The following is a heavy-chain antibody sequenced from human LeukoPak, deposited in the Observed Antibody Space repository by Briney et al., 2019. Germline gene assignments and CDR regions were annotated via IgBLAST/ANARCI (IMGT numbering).Heavy chain of an antibody. J-gene: IGHJ4*02. D-gene: IGHD3-22*01. CDR3: ARDYSPHITMIVVVTLDY. Sequence: ASVKVSCKASGYTFTSYYMHWVRQAPGQGLEWMGIINPSGGSTSYAQKFQGRVTMTRDTSTSTAYMELSRLRSDDTAVYYCARDYSPHITMIVVVTLDYWGQGTLVTVSS. CDR2: INPSGGST. V-gene: IGHV1-46*01. CDR1: GYTFTSYY.